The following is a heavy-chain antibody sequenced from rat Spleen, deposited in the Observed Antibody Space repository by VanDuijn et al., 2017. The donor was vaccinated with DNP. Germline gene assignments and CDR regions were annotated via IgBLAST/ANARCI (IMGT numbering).Heavy chain of an antibody. CDR2: ITNTGGST. J-gene: IGHJ2*01. CDR1: GFTFNNYW. D-gene: IGHD1-11*01. Sequence: EVQLVESGGGLVQPGRSLKLSCAASGFTFNNYWMTWIRQAPGTGLEWVASITNTGGSTYYPDLVKGRFTISRDNAQNTLYLQMSKLGSEDTAIYYCAKGPNYGGWSDYFDYWGQGVMVTVSS. V-gene: IGHV5-31*01. CDR3: AKGPNYGGWSDYFDY.